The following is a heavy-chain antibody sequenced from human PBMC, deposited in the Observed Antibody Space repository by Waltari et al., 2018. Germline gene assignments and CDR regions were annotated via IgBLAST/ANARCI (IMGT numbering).Heavy chain of an antibody. J-gene: IGHJ4*02. CDR2: IKQDGSEK. V-gene: IGHV3-7*03. D-gene: IGHD6-19*01. Sequence: EVQLVESGGGLVQPGGSLRLSCAASVFTFSSFWMSWVRQAPGKGLEWVANIKQDGSEKYYVDSVKGRFTISRDNAKNSLYLQMNSLRAEDTAVYYCAKEQWLEYYFDHWGQGTLVTVSS. CDR3: AKEQWLEYYFDH. CDR1: VFTFSSFW.